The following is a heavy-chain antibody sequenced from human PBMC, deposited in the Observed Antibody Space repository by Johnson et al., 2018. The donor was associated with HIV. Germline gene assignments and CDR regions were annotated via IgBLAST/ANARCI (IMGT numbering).Heavy chain of an antibody. CDR2: ISFDGSNE. D-gene: IGHD3-22*01. CDR3: AKETRDSRSAFDI. Sequence: QVQLVESGGGVVQPGRSVRLSCAASGLSFSDYGMHWVRQAPGKGLEWVAVISFDGSNEYYTDSVKGRFTISRDNSKKTVYLQMNSLRAEDTAVYYCAKETRDSRSAFDIWGQGTMVTVSS. J-gene: IGHJ3*02. V-gene: IGHV3-30*04. CDR1: GLSFSDYG.